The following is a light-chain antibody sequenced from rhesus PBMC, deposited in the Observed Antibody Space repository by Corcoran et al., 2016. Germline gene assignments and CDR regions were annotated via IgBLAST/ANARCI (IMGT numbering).Light chain of an antibody. J-gene: IGKJ1*01. CDR1: QGISNA. Sequence: DIQMTQSPSSLSASVGDKVTITCRASQGISNALAWYQQKPGKAPKPLIYAASTLPSGVPSRFNGSGSGTDFTLASSSLQPEDFAVYYCQQRNSYPWTFGQGTKVEIK. CDR2: AAS. V-gene: IGKV1-33*01. CDR3: QQRNSYPWT.